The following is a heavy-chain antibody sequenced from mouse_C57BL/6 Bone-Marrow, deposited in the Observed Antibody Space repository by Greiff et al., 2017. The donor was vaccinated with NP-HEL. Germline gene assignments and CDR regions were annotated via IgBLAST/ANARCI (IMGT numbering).Heavy chain of an antibody. V-gene: IGHV5-9*01. CDR1: GFTFSSYT. Sequence: EVHLVESGGGLVKPGGSLKLSCAASGFTFSSYTMSWVRQTPEKRLEWVATISGGGGNTYYPDSVKGRFTISRDNAKNTLYLQMSSLRSEDTALYYCARHELRLRAMDYWGQGTSVTVSS. J-gene: IGHJ4*01. CDR2: ISGGGGNT. D-gene: IGHD3-2*02. CDR3: ARHELRLRAMDY.